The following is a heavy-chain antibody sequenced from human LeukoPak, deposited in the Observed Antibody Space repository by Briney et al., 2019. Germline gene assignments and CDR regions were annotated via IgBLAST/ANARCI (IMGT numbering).Heavy chain of an antibody. Sequence: GGSLRLSCAASGFTLDDYAMHWVRQAPGKGLEWVSLISWDGAWTYYTDSVKGRFTVSRDNSKNSLYLQMNSLRNEDTALYYCARDRVNDYFFFDFWGQGTLVTVSS. CDR1: GFTLDDYA. CDR3: ARDRVNDYFFFDF. J-gene: IGHJ4*02. V-gene: IGHV3-43*01. D-gene: IGHD2/OR15-2a*01. CDR2: ISWDGAWT.